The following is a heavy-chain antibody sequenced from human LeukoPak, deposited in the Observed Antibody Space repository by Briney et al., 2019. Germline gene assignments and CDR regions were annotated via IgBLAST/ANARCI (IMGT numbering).Heavy chain of an antibody. Sequence: GGSLRLSCTVSGFTVSSNSMSWVRQAPGKGLEWVSFIYSDNTHYSDSVKGRFTISRDNSKNTLYLQMNSLRTEDTAVYYCAKDSVVAETCDYWGQGTLVTVSS. V-gene: IGHV3-53*01. CDR3: AKDSVVAETCDY. CDR1: GFTVSSNS. J-gene: IGHJ4*02. CDR2: IYSDNT. D-gene: IGHD2-15*01.